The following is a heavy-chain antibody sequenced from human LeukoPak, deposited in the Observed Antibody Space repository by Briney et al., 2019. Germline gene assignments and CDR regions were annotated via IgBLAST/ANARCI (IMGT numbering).Heavy chain of an antibody. V-gene: IGHV4-4*07. CDR2: IYTSGST. J-gene: IGHJ6*03. CDR1: GGSISSYY. Sequence: SETLSLTCTVSGGSISSYYWSWIGQPAGKGLEWIGRIYTSGSTNYNPSLKSRVTMSVDTSKNQFSLKLSSVPAADTAVYYCARVYYYYYYYMDVWGKGTTVTVSS. CDR3: ARVYYYYYYYMDV.